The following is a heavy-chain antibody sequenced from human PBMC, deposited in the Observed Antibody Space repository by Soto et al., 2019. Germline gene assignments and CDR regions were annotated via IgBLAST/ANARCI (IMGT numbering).Heavy chain of an antibody. CDR1: DGSISSYY. Sequence: QVHLQESGPGLVKPSETLSLTCTVSDGSISSYYWSWIRQPPGKGLEWIGYIYYIGSTNYNPSLNSRTTKSVDTSKNQFSLKLSSVTAADTAVYYCARRGDGYFDFWGQGSLVTVSS. CDR3: ARRGDGYFDF. J-gene: IGHJ4*02. D-gene: IGHD3-10*01. CDR2: IYYIGST. V-gene: IGHV4-59*08.